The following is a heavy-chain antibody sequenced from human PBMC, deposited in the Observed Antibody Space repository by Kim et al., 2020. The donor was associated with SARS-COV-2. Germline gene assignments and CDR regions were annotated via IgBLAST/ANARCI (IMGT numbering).Heavy chain of an antibody. V-gene: IGHV6-1*01. J-gene: IGHJ3*02. CDR2: STWYN. CDR3: ARGYAFDI. Sequence: STWYNDYSPSVKGRITISPDTSKNHFSLQLNSVSPEDTAVYYCARGYAFDIWGPGTLVTVSS.